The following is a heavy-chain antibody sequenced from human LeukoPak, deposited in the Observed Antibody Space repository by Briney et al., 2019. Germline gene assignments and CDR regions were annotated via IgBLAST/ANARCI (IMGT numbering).Heavy chain of an antibody. D-gene: IGHD6-13*01. Sequence: GSLRLSCAASGFTFDDYAMHWVRQPPGKGLEWIGYIYYSGSTNYNPSLKSRVTISVDTSKNQFSLKLSSVTAADTAVYYCARATITSSSSWYSVWFDPWGQGTLVTVSS. CDR1: GFTFDDYA. CDR2: IYYSGST. V-gene: IGHV4-59*08. J-gene: IGHJ5*02. CDR3: ARATITSSSSWYSVWFDP.